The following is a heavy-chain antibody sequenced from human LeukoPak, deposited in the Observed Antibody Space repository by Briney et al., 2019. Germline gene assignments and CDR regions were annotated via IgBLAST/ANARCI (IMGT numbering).Heavy chain of an antibody. CDR3: ARNDYNFDY. V-gene: IGHV3-48*03. CDR1: GFTFSSYE. D-gene: IGHD3-16*01. Sequence: PGGSLRLSCAASGFTFSSYEMNWVRQAPGKGLEWVSYISSSGSTIYYADSVQGRFTISRDNAKNSLYLQMSSLRAEDTAVYYCARNDYNFDYWRQGTLVTVSS. J-gene: IGHJ4*02. CDR2: ISSSGSTI.